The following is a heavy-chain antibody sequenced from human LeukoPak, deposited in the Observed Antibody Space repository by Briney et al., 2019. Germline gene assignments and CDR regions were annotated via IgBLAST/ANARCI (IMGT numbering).Heavy chain of an antibody. CDR2: INIYNGHT. Sequence: ASVKVSCNTSGYTFTSYGISWVRQAPGQGLEYMGWINIYNGHTNYAQKLQGRVTVTTDTSTSTAYLELRSLRSDDTAVYYCARDGPRGYFQHWGQGTLITVSS. CDR3: ARDGPRGYFQH. V-gene: IGHV1-18*01. D-gene: IGHD1-14*01. J-gene: IGHJ1*01. CDR1: GYTFTSYG.